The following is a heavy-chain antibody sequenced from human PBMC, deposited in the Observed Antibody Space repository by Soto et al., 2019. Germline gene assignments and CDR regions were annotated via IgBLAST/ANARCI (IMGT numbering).Heavy chain of an antibody. V-gene: IGHV3-30*18. J-gene: IGHJ6*02. CDR1: GFTFSSYG. CDR2: ISYDGSNK. CDR3: AKVIPAHSSSWYWANGMDV. D-gene: IGHD6-13*01. Sequence: GGSLRLSCAASGFTFSSYGMHWVRQAPGKGLEWVAVISYDGSNKYYADSVKGRFTISRDNSKNTLYLQMNSLRAEDTAVYYCAKVIPAHSSSWYWANGMDVWGQGTTVTVSS.